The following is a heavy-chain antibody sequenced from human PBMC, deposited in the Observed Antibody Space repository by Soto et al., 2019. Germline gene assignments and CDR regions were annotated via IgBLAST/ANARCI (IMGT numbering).Heavy chain of an antibody. CDR2: FYWHDDK. Sequence: QITLNESGPTVVRPTETLTLTCRFSGFSLTTSGVGVGWLRQSPGTAQERLAPFYWHDDKRYSESLKSRLTISKDTSKNQVVLTVANVDPTDTATYSCAHRVLRTFFVLVTTTAIYFDFWVQGTPVAVSS. D-gene: IGHD3-3*01. V-gene: IGHV2-5*01. CDR3: AHRVLRTFFVLVTTTAIYFDF. CDR1: GFSLTTSGVG. J-gene: IGHJ4*02.